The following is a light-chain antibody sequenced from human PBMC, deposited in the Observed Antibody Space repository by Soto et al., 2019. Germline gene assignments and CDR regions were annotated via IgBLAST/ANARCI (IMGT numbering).Light chain of an antibody. Sequence: QSVLTQPASVSGSPGQSITISCTGTSSDVGGYKYVSWHQLHPGKAPKLIIYEVSNRPSGVSNRFSGSKSGNTASLTISGLQAQDEADYYCSSYSRSTAYVFGPGTKVTVL. CDR3: SSYSRSTAYV. J-gene: IGLJ1*01. V-gene: IGLV2-14*01. CDR1: SSDVGGYKY. CDR2: EVS.